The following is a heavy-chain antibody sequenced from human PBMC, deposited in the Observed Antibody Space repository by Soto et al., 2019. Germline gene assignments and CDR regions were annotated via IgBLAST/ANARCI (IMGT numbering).Heavy chain of an antibody. Sequence: GGSLRLSCAASGFTFSSYWMSWVRQAPGKGLEWVANIKQDGSEKYYVDSVKGRFTISRDNAKNSLYLQMNSLRAEDAAVYYCASEYNSDAFDIWGQGTMVTVSS. V-gene: IGHV3-7*03. CDR2: IKQDGSEK. CDR3: ASEYNSDAFDI. CDR1: GFTFSSYW. D-gene: IGHD1-1*01. J-gene: IGHJ3*02.